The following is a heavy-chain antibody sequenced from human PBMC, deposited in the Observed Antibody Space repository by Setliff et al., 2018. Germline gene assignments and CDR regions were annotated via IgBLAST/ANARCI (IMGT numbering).Heavy chain of an antibody. V-gene: IGHV1-69*16. D-gene: IGHD1-26*01. CDR2: IIPITGTT. CDR1: GGTLTTFTTYS. CDR3: ARGSVVGPTRGDFDF. J-gene: IGHJ4*02. Sequence: GASVKVSCKASGGTLTTFTTYSLIWVRQAPGQGLEWMGGIIPITGTTNYAQRFQGRITISTDESSSTVYMEMSRLKSEDTAVYYCARGSVVGPTRGDFDFRGLGTLVTVSS.